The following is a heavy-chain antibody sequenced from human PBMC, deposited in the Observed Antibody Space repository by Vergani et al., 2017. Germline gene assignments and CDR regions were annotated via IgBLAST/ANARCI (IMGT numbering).Heavy chain of an antibody. J-gene: IGHJ6*03. CDR2: LSASDRGT. CDR1: GFTFIMHA. D-gene: IGHD2-2*01. Sequence: EVQLLQSGGGLGQPGGSLRLSCAASGFTFIMHAMSWVRQAPGKGLEWVSTLSASDRGTDYADSVKGRFTLSRDSSKNTLYLQMNGLRAADTAVYYCARAAGYCGSTSLPPTLRNSYHYMDVWGKGSTVTVSS. CDR3: ARAAGYCGSTSLPPTLRNSYHYMDV. V-gene: IGHV3-23*01.